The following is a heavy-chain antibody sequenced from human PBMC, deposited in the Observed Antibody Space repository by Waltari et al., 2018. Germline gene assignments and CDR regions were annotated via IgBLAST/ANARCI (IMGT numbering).Heavy chain of an antibody. Sequence: EVQLLESGGGLVQPGGSLSLSCAASGFTFGNYAMSWVRQAPGVWLEGVGVFYSGGTTYYAASVKVRFTISRDNSKNTLYLQMNSLRAEDTAVYYCAKDSSPFLEHRVYYYYYMDVWGKGTTVTVSS. V-gene: IGHV3-23*03. J-gene: IGHJ6*03. CDR1: GFTFGNYA. D-gene: IGHD3-3*01. CDR3: AKDSSPFLEHRVYYYYYMDV. CDR2: VFYSGGTT.